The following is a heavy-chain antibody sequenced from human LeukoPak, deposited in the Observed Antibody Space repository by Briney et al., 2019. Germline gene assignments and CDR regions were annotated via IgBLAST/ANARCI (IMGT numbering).Heavy chain of an antibody. V-gene: IGHV1-8*01. CDR1: GYTFTSYD. CDR2: MNPNSGNT. D-gene: IGHD5-24*01. Sequence: ASVKVSCKASGYTFTSYDINWVRQATGQGLEWMGWMNPNSGNTGYAQKFQGRVTMTRNTSISTAYMELSSLRSEDTAVYYCARGLGEMAAHAFDIWGQGTMVTVSS. J-gene: IGHJ3*02. CDR3: ARGLGEMAAHAFDI.